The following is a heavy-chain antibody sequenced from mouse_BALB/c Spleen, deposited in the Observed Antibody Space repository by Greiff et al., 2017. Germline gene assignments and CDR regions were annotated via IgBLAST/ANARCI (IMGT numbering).Heavy chain of an antibody. V-gene: IGHV5-9-4*01. CDR2: ISSGGSYT. CDR1: GFTFSSYA. Sequence: EVQVVESGGGLVKPGGSLKLSCAASGFTFSSYAMSWVRQSPEKRLEWVAEISSGGSYTYYPDTVTGRFTISRDNAKNTLYLEMSSLRSEDTAMYYCARAHRPYAMDYWGQGTSVTVSS. CDR3: ARAHRPYAMDY. D-gene: IGHD2-14*01. J-gene: IGHJ4*01.